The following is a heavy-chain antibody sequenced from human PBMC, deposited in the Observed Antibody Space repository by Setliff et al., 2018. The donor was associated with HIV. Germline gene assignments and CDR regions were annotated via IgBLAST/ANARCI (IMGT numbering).Heavy chain of an antibody. V-gene: IGHV4-39*07. CDR1: GGSISSNSYY. J-gene: IGHJ4*02. CDR3: ARDQPQDYDSLTGYYTGRYFDY. D-gene: IGHD3-9*01. CDR2: IYHSGRT. Sequence: SETLSLTCTVSGGSISSNSYYWGWIRQPPGKGLEWIGGIYHSGRTYYNPSLKSRVTISVDTSKNQFSLKLTSVTAADTAVYYCARDQPQDYDSLTGYYTGRYFDYWGRGTLVTSPQ.